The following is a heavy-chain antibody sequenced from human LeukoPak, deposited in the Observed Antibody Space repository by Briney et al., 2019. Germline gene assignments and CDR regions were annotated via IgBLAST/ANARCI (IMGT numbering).Heavy chain of an antibody. Sequence: PSQTLSLTCTVSGGSISSGDYYWSWIRQPPGKGLEWIGYIYYSGSTYYNPSLKSRVTISVDTSKNQFSLKLSSVTAADTAVYYCARGGYCSSTSCYYYYYMDVWGKGTTVTVSS. J-gene: IGHJ6*03. V-gene: IGHV4-30-4*08. CDR1: GGSISSGDYY. CDR2: IYYSGST. CDR3: ARGGYCSSTSCYYYYYMDV. D-gene: IGHD2-2*01.